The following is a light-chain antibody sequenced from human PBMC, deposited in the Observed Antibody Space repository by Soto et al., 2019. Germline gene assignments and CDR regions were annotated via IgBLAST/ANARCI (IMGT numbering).Light chain of an antibody. CDR2: GAS. CDR1: QSVSSSY. V-gene: IGKV3-20*01. J-gene: IGKJ4*01. CDR3: QQYQSLT. Sequence: IVLTQSPAILASSPGDRATLSCRASQSVSSSYLAWYQHKPGQAPRLLIHGASSRVTGIPDRFSGSGSGTDFTLTITRLEPEDFAVYYCQQYQSLTFGGGTKVDIK.